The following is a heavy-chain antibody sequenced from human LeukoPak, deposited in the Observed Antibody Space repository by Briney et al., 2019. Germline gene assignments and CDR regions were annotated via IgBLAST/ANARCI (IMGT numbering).Heavy chain of an antibody. Sequence: SETLSLTCAVYGGSFSGYYWSWIRQPPGKGLEWIGEINRSGSTNYNPSLKSRVTISVDTSKNQFSLKLSSVTAADLAVYYCARGRGTVGYWGQGTLVTVSS. CDR2: INRSGST. V-gene: IGHV4-34*01. D-gene: IGHD3-16*01. CDR3: ARGRGTVGY. CDR1: GGSFSGYY. J-gene: IGHJ4*02.